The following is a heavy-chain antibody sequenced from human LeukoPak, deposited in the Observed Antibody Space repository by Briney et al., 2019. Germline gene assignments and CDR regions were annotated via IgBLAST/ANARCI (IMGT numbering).Heavy chain of an antibody. CDR2: IYYSRST. Sequence: SQTLSLTCTVSGGSISSGDYYWSWIRQPPGKGLEWIGYIYYSRSTYYNPSLKSRVTISVDTSKNQFSLKLNSVTAADTAVYYCARSGYYGSGTYYNVDYRGQGTLVTVSS. D-gene: IGHD3-10*01. CDR1: GGSISSGDYY. V-gene: IGHV4-30-4*01. J-gene: IGHJ4*02. CDR3: ARSGYYGSGTYYNVDY.